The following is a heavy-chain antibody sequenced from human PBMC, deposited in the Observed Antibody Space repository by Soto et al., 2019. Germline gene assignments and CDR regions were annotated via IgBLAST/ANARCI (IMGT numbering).Heavy chain of an antibody. V-gene: IGHV1-69*06. CDR3: AREGRGKKAGYNGLVSLGY. D-gene: IGHD2-2*02. CDR1: GSRFSNYV. CDR2: IIPIFNST. J-gene: IGHJ4*02. Sequence: SVKVSCKVSGSRFSNYVISWVRQAPGHGLEWLGRIIPIFNSTKYAQSFQGRVTITADKSTSTASLELSSLRSDDAAVYYCAREGRGKKAGYNGLVSLGYWGQGTLVTVSS.